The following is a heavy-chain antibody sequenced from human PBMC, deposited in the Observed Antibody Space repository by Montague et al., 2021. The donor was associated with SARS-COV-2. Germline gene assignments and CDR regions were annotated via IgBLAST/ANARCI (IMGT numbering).Heavy chain of an antibody. CDR2: IDYSGST. J-gene: IGHJ4*02. Sequence: SETLSLTCTVSGGSISRYYWSWIRQPPGKGLERIGYIDYSGSTKYNPSLKSRVTISVDTSKNQFSLKLNSVTAADTAVYYCARELGYDSSGYYAYFDYWGQGTLVTVSS. CDR1: GGSISRYY. CDR3: ARELGYDSSGYYAYFDY. D-gene: IGHD3-22*01. V-gene: IGHV4-59*13.